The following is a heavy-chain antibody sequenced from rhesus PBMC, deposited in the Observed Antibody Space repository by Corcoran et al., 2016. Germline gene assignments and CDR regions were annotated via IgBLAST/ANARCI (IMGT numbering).Heavy chain of an antibody. CDR1: GYSISSSNW. D-gene: IGHD4-23*01. J-gene: IGHJ4*01. V-gene: IGHV4-93*01. Sequence: QVQLQESGPGLVKPSETLSLTCAVSGYSISSSNWWSWIRQSPGTGLVWIGGIYGSGGSTEYNPSLKSRVTISKDTSKNQFSLKLSSVTAADTAVYYCAVIPIPYEYSNYGGRVVFDYWGQGVLVTVSS. CDR3: AVIPIPYEYSNYGGRVVFDY. CDR2: IYGSGGST.